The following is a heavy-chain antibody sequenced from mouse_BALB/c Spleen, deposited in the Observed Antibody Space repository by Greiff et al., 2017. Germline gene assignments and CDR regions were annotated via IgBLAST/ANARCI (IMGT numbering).Heavy chain of an antibody. CDR1: GYTFTSYW. CDR2: IYPGSGST. J-gene: IGHJ2*01. CDR3: TRSYYYGSSYFDY. Sequence: LQQPGSELVRPGASVKLSCKASGYTFTSYWMHWVKQRPGQGLEWIGNIYPGSGSTNYDEKFKSKGTLTVDTSSSTAYMHLSSLTSEDSAVYYCTRSYYYGSSYFDYWGQGTTLTVSS. D-gene: IGHD1-1*01. V-gene: IGHV1S22*01.